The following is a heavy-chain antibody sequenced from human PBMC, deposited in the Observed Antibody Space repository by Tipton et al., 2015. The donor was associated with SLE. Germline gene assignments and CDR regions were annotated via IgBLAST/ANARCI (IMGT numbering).Heavy chain of an antibody. Sequence: SLRLSCAASGFTFSSYGMHWVRQAPGKGLEWVAFIRYDGSNKYYADSVKGRFTISRDNSKNTLYLQMNSLRAEDTAVYYCAKVLEWFWSALGYWGQGTLVTVSS. CDR2: IRYDGSNK. J-gene: IGHJ4*02. D-gene: IGHD3-3*01. V-gene: IGHV3-30*02. CDR3: AKVLEWFWSALGY. CDR1: GFTFSSYG.